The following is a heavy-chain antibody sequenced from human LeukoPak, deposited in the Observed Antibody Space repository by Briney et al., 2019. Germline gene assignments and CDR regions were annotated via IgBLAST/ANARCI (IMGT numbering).Heavy chain of an antibody. CDR1: GFSLSTTGVG. J-gene: IGHJ4*02. CDR3: AHRGGSGTYYDYGFDY. Sequence: ESGPTLVNPTQTLTLTCSFSGFSLSTTGVGVGWIGHPPGKAPGWLALIYWDDDKRYTPSLRNRLTITKDTYRNQVVLTMTNTDPVDTATYYCAHRGGSGTYYDYGFDYWGQGTLVTVSS. CDR2: IYWDDDK. D-gene: IGHD3-10*01. V-gene: IGHV2-5*02.